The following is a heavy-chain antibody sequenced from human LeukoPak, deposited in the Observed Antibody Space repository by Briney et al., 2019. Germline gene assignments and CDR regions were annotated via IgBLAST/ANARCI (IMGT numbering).Heavy chain of an antibody. V-gene: IGHV1-8*03. CDR2: MNPNSGNT. Sequence: ASVKVSCKASGFIFTKYGINWVRQAPGQGLEWMGWMNPNSGNTGYAQKFQGRVTITRNTSISTAYMELSSLRSEDTAVYYCAITYYYGSGSYYDWGQGTLVTVSS. CDR1: GFIFTKYG. J-gene: IGHJ4*02. CDR3: AITYYYGSGSYYD. D-gene: IGHD3-10*01.